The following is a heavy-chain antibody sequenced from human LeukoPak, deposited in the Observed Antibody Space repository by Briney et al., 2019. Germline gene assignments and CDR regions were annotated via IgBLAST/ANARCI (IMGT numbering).Heavy chain of an antibody. V-gene: IGHV4-59*01. CDR3: ASLGAAGYCGGDCYP. CDR2: IYYSGTT. D-gene: IGHD2-21*02. J-gene: IGHJ5*02. Sequence: SETLSLTCTVSGGSMSDYYWSWIRQPPGKGLEWIGYIYYSGTTNYNPSLKSRVTISVDTSKNQFSLKLSSVTAADTAEYYCASLGAAGYCGGDCYPWGQGTLVTVSS. CDR1: GGSMSDYY.